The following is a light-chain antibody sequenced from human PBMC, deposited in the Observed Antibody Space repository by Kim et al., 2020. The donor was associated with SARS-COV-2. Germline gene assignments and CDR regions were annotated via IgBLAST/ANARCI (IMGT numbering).Light chain of an antibody. J-gene: IGKJ3*01. CDR3: QKYGDSLQAT. V-gene: IGKV3-20*01. CDR2: GAS. CDR1: QSVGSAY. Sequence: EIVLTQSPGTLSLSPGESATLSCRASQSVGSAYLAGYQQKPGQAPRLLIYGASRRATGVPDRFSGSGYGSDFTLTISRLEPEDFAMDYCQKYGDSLQATFGPGTKVDIK.